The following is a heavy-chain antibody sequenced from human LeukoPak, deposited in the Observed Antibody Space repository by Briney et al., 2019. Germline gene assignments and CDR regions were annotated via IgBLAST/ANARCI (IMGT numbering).Heavy chain of an antibody. V-gene: IGHV4-59*10. Sequence: SETLSLTCAVYGGSFSSYYWSWIRQPAGKGLEWIGRIYTSGSTNYNPSLKSRVTISVDTSKNQFSLKLSSVTAADTAVYYCARSSYHCSSTSCYDDAFDYWGQGTLVTVSS. J-gene: IGHJ4*02. CDR3: ARSSYHCSSTSCYDDAFDY. D-gene: IGHD2-2*01. CDR2: IYTSGST. CDR1: GGSFSSYY.